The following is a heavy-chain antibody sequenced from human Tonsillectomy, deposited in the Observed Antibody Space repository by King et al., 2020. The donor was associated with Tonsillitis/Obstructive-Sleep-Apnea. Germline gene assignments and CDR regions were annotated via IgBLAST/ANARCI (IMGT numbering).Heavy chain of an antibody. J-gene: IGHJ4*02. V-gene: IGHV3-23*04. D-gene: IGHD2-2*01. CDR3: AKDGDQLLSGYFDY. CDR2: TSGSGGST. Sequence: VQLVECGGGLVQPGGSLRLSCAASGFTFSSYAMSWVRQAPGKGLEWVSATSGSGGSTYYADAVKGRFTISRDNSKNTLYLQMNRLRAEDTAVYYCAKDGDQLLSGYFDYWGQGTLVTVSS. CDR1: GFTFSSYA.